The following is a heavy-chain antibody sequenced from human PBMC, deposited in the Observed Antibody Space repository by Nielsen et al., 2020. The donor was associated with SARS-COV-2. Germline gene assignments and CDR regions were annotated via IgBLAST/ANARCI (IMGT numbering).Heavy chain of an antibody. V-gene: IGHV3-21*01. CDR2: ISSSSSYI. CDR1: GFTFSSYA. Sequence: GESLKISCAASGFTFSSYAMSWVRQAPGKGLEWVSSISSSSSYIYYADSVKCRFTISRDNAKNSLYLQMNSLRAEDTAVYYCARWWQQLTLPGTDAFDIWGQGTMVTVSS. D-gene: IGHD6-13*01. J-gene: IGHJ3*02. CDR3: ARWWQQLTLPGTDAFDI.